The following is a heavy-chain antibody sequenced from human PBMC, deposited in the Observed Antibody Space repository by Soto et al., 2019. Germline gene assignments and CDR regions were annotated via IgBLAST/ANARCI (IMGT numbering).Heavy chain of an antibody. CDR3: AKDRRAGGNYGFYTDF. D-gene: IGHD1-7*01. J-gene: IGHJ4*02. Sequence: GGSLRLSCAASVLTFSSYGMTWVRQAPVKGLEWGSFSSSTGAGTYYADSVKGRFTSSRDNSKNTPYLQMTSLRADDTAVYYCAKDRRAGGNYGFYTDFWGQGALVTVSS. CDR1: VLTFSSYG. CDR2: SSSTGAGT. V-gene: IGHV3-23*01.